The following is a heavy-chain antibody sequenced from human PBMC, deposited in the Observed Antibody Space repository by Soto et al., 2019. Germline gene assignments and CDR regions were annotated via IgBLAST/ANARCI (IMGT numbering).Heavy chain of an antibody. CDR2: ISGSGGST. V-gene: IGHV3-23*01. D-gene: IGHD3-16*01. J-gene: IGHJ4*02. CDR1: VFTFSIYA. CDR3: EKDTSVDY. Sequence: PGGSLLVSCASSVFTFSIYAMSWVRQAPGKGLEWVSAISGSGGSTYYADSVKGRFTISRDNSKNTLYLQMNSLRAEHTAVYYCEKDTSVDYWGQGTMVTVSS.